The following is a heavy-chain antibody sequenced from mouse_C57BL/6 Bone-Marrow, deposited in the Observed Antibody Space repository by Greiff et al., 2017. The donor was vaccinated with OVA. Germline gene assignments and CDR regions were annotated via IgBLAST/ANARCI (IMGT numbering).Heavy chain of an antibody. V-gene: IGHV1-15*01. CDR1: GYTFTDYE. Sequence: QVQLQQSGAELVRPGASVTLSCKASGYTFTDYEMHWVKQTPVHGLEWIGAIDPETGGTAYNQKFKGKAILTADKSSSTAYMELRSLTSEDSAFYDCTRGYSNYYAMDYWGQGTSVTVSS. CDR3: TRGYSNYYAMDY. CDR2: IDPETGGT. J-gene: IGHJ4*01. D-gene: IGHD2-5*01.